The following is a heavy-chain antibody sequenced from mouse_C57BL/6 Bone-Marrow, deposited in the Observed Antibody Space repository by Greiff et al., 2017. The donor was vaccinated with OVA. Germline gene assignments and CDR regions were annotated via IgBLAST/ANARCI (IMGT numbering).Heavy chain of an antibody. Sequence: QVHVKQPGAELVKPGASVKLSCKASGYTFTSYWMHWVKQRPGRGLEWIGRIDPNSGGTKYNEKFKSKATLTVDKPSSTAYMQLSSLTSEDSAVYYCARAYYSNPNYFDYWGQGTTLTVSS. J-gene: IGHJ2*01. V-gene: IGHV1-72*01. CDR3: ARAYYSNPNYFDY. D-gene: IGHD2-5*01. CDR1: GYTFTSYW. CDR2: IDPNSGGT.